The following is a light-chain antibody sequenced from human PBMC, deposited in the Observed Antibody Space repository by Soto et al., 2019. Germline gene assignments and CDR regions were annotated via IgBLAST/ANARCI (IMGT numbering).Light chain of an antibody. CDR2: KAS. CDR3: QQYNSYST. Sequence: DIQMTQSPSSLSASVGDRVTITCRASQSISSYLNWYQQKPGKAPKLLIYKASSLESGVPSRFSGSGSGTEFTLTISSLQPDDFATYYCQQYNSYSTFGQGTKV. J-gene: IGKJ1*01. CDR1: QSISSY. V-gene: IGKV1-5*03.